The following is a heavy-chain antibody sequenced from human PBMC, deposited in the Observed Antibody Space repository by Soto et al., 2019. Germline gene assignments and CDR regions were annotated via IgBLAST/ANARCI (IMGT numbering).Heavy chain of an antibody. CDR3: ARSKDLEYSSSWGSFDY. Sequence: QIQLVQSGAEVKKPGASVKVSCKASGYTFISYGITWVRQAPGQGLERLGWISVYNGITNYAQNVQGRVTMTTDTATSTAYMELRSLRSDDTAVYFCARSKDLEYSSSWGSFDYWGQGTLVTVS. V-gene: IGHV1-18*04. CDR1: GYTFISYG. D-gene: IGHD6-13*01. J-gene: IGHJ4*02. CDR2: ISVYNGIT.